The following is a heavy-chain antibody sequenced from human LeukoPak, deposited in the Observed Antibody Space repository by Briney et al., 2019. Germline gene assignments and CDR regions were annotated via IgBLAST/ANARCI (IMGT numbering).Heavy chain of an antibody. CDR1: GDSISSYY. Sequence: SQTLSLTCTVSGDSISSYYCSWIPQTPGKGLECIGCIYYSGSTSYNPSPKSRVTISLDTSNNQFSLKLRSLSAADTAVYYCAGGDSIEPYYYYYDMDGWGKGTTVTVSS. CDR3: AGGDSIEPYYYYYDMDG. J-gene: IGHJ6*03. V-gene: IGHV4-59*01. CDR2: IYYSGST. D-gene: IGHD4-11*01.